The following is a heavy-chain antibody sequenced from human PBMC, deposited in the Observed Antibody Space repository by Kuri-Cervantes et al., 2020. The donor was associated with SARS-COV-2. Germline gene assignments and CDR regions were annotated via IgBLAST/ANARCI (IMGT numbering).Heavy chain of an antibody. CDR2: ISGSGGST. CDR1: GFTFSSYA. D-gene: IGHD3/OR15-3a*01. CDR3: AKSGYDFPNPHDAFDI. J-gene: IGHJ3*02. V-gene: IGHV3-23*01. Sequence: GGSLGLSCAASGFTFSSYAMSWVRQAPGKGLEWVSAISGSGGSTYYADSVKGRFTISRDNSKNTLYLQMNSLRAEDTAVYYCAKSGYDFPNPHDAFDIWGQGTMVTVSS.